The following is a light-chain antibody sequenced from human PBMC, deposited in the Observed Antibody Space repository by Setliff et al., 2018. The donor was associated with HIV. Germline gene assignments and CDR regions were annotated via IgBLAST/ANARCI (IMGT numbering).Light chain of an antibody. Sequence: QSALAQPPSVSGAPGQRVTIPCTGSSSNIGAGFDVHWYQLVPDTAPRLLIHNNNNRPSGVPARFSGYRSGASASLAIAGLQADDEADYFCQSFDSSLSVFGTGTKVTVL. CDR3: QSFDSSLSV. CDR2: NNN. CDR1: SSNIGAGFD. J-gene: IGLJ1*01. V-gene: IGLV1-40*03.